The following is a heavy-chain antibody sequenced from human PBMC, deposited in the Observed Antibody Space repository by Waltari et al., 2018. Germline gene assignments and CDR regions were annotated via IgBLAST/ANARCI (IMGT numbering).Heavy chain of an antibody. J-gene: IGHJ1*01. CDR1: GFTINDFA. Sequence: QVHRVESGGGVVQSGKSLRLSCEASGFTINDFAMPWVRQAPGQGLEWFSVISSDGTNKYYADSVKGRFTISRDNSGGTLYLQMNSLRPQDTAIYFCARGDCSSTSCYSLESWGHGTLVTVS. V-gene: IGHV3-30*01. CDR3: ARGDCSSTSCYSLES. D-gene: IGHD2-2*01. CDR2: ISSDGTNK.